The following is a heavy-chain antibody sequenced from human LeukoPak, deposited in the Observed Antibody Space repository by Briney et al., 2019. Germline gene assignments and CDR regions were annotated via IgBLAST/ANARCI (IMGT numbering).Heavy chain of an antibody. Sequence: GGSLRLSCAASGFTLSSYGMNWVRQAPGKGLDWVAFLRYDGSTAFYEDSVKGRFTISRDSSKNTLYLQMNSLTPADTAIYYCAKDPYGGTYPSYFDYWGQGTLVTVSS. CDR3: AKDPYGGTYPSYFDY. CDR1: GFTLSSYG. V-gene: IGHV3-30*02. J-gene: IGHJ4*02. CDR2: LRYDGSTA. D-gene: IGHD1-26*01.